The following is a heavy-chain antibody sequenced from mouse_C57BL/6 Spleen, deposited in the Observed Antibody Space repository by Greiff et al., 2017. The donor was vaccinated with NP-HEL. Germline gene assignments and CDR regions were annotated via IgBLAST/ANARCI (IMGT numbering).Heavy chain of an antibody. Sequence: QVQLQQPGTELVKPGASVKLSCKASGYTFTSYWMHWVKQRPGQGLEWIGNINPSNGGTNYNEKFKSKATLTVDKSSSTAYMQLSSLTSEDSAVYYCAREKFTTVVATHFDYWGQGTTLTVSS. CDR3: AREKFTTVVATHFDY. J-gene: IGHJ2*01. V-gene: IGHV1-53*01. CDR1: GYTFTSYW. D-gene: IGHD1-1*01. CDR2: INPSNGGT.